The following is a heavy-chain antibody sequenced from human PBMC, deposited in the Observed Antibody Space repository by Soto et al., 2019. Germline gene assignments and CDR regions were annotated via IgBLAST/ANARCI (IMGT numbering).Heavy chain of an antibody. CDR1: GYTFSSYG. Sequence: QVQLVQSGAEVKKPGASVKVSCKASGYTFSSYGISWVRQAPGQGLEWMGWISGYSALTYYAQEFQGRVTMTTDTSTNTVYMELRSLRSDDTAVYYCAREWDNKSEHSSGWYYDFWGQGTLVTVSS. D-gene: IGHD6-19*01. CDR2: ISGYSALT. CDR3: AREWDNKSEHSSGWYYDF. V-gene: IGHV1-18*01. J-gene: IGHJ4*02.